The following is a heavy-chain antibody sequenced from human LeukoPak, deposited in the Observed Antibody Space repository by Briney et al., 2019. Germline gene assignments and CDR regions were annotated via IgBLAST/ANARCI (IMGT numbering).Heavy chain of an antibody. V-gene: IGHV3-21*04. D-gene: IGHD1-26*01. CDR3: ARGSNGSYFFAVY. J-gene: IGHJ4*02. CDR2: ISSSSSYI. CDR1: GFTFSSYS. Sequence: GGSLRLSCAASGFTFSSYSMNWVRQAPGKGLEWVSSISSSSSYIYYADSVKGRFTISRDNAKNSLYLQMNSLRAEDTAVYYCARGSNGSYFFAVYWGQGTLVTVSS.